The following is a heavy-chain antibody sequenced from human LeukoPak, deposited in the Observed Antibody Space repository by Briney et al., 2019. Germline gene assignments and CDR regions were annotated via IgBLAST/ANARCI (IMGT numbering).Heavy chain of an antibody. CDR1: GGSISSYY. V-gene: IGHV4-4*09. J-gene: IGHJ5*02. Sequence: PSETLSLTCTVSGGSISSYYWSWIRQPPGKGLEWIGYIYTSGSTNYNPSLKSRVTISVDTSKNRFSLKLSSVTAADTAVYYCARRYCSSTSCYGVNWFDPWGQGTLVTVSS. CDR3: ARRYCSSTSCYGVNWFDP. CDR2: IYTSGST. D-gene: IGHD2-2*01.